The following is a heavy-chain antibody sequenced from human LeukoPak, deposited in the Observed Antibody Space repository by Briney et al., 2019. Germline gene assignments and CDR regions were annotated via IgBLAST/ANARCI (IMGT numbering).Heavy chain of an antibody. CDR2: TWYDGSNK. CDR3: ARDHGDYSGKDY. Sequence: PGGSLRLSCAASGFIFSSYGMHWVRQAPGKGLEWLAVTWYDGSNKYYADAVKGRFTISRDNSKNTLYLQMNSLRAEDTAVYFCARDHGDYSGKDYWGQGTLVTVSS. J-gene: IGHJ4*02. D-gene: IGHD4-17*01. V-gene: IGHV3-33*01. CDR1: GFIFSSYG.